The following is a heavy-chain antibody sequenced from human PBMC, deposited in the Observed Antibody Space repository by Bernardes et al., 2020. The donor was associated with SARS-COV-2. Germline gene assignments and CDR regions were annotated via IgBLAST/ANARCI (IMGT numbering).Heavy chain of an antibody. D-gene: IGHD2-2*01. J-gene: IGHJ4*02. CDR2: ISYEERTA. CDR3: ARETQDTTSSYFDY. Sequence: GGSLRLSCAASGFTFSHFAMHWVRQAPGKGLEWVAIISYEERTAYNTDSVKGRFTISRDNSKNTIFLQMSNLRADDTAVYYCARETQDTTSSYFDYWGQGTLVTVSS. V-gene: IGHV3-30*19. CDR1: GFTFSHFA.